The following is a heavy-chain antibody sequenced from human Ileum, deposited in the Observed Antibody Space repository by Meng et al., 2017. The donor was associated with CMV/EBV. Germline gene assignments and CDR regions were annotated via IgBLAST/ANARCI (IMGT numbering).Heavy chain of an antibody. CDR3: VHIPGGYYCGYFDY. CDR2: ISWDDEN. D-gene: IGHD3-22*01. CDR1: AVSLTTSGRG. Sequence: QPTTHEPPPPLLHHPSTHTSTLSSAAVSLTTSGRGCGGVSHHPRKALEWCAVISWDDENSYSPSLKTRLAITKDTSKNQVFLTMTNMDPVETGTYYCVHIPGGYYCGYFDYWGLGNLVTVSS. J-gene: IGHJ4*02. V-gene: IGHV2-5*02.